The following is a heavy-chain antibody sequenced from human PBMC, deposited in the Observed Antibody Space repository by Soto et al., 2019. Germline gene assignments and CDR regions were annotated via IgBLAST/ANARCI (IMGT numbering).Heavy chain of an antibody. Sequence: SETLSLTCAVYGGSFSGYYWSWIRQPPGKGLEWIGEINHSGSTNYNPSLKSRVTISVDTSKNQFSLKLSSVTAADTAVYYCARGRLNQIWIAARNCDYWGQGTLVTVS. D-gene: IGHD6-6*01. CDR2: INHSGST. J-gene: IGHJ4*02. CDR1: GGSFSGYY. V-gene: IGHV4-34*01. CDR3: ARGRLNQIWIAARNCDY.